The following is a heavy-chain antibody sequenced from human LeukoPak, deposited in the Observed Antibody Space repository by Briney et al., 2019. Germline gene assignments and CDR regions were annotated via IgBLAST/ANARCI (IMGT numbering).Heavy chain of an antibody. V-gene: IGHV1-46*01. D-gene: IGHD6-13*01. CDR2: INPSGGST. CDR1: GYTFTSYY. Sequence: GASVKVSCKASGYTFTSYYMHWVRQAPGQGLEWVGIINPSGGSTSYAQKFQGRVTMTRDTSTSKVYMELSSLRSEDTAVYYCAREWQQLVRGMGYWGQGTLVTVSS. J-gene: IGHJ4*02. CDR3: AREWQQLVRGMGY.